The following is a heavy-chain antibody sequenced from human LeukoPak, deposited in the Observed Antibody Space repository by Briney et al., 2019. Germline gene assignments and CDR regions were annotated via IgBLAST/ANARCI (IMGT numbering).Heavy chain of an antibody. CDR3: AKDRISYTTSPGELSH. V-gene: IGHV3-23*01. D-gene: IGHD3-10*01. Sequence: GGSLRLSCAASGFTFNTYAMSWVRQAPGKGLEWVSTIRGSGESTHYADSVQGRFTIYRDNSLYTVYLQMDGLRGDDTAVNYCAKDRISYTTSPGELSHWGQGTLVIVSS. CDR2: IRGSGEST. CDR1: GFTFNTYA. J-gene: IGHJ4*02.